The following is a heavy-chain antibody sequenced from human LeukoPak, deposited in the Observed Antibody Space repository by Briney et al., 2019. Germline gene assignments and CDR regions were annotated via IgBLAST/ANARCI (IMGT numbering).Heavy chain of an antibody. CDR2: IYYSGST. J-gene: IGHJ4*02. CDR1: GGSISSITYY. CDR3: ASLSRRYYFDY. V-gene: IGHV4-39*01. Sequence: PSETLSLTFSVSGGSISSITYYWGWIRQPPGKGLECIGTIYYSGSTYYNPSLKSRVTISVDTSKNQFSLRLSSVTAADTAVYYCASLSRRYYFDYWGQGTLVTVSS.